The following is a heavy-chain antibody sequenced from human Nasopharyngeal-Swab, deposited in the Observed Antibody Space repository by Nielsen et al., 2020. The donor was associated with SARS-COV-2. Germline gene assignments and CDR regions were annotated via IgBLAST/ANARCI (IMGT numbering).Heavy chain of an antibody. V-gene: IGHV4-59*02. Sequence: GSLRLSCTVSGDSGISSYWSWLRQTPGKGLEWIGYIYQNGYTNYNPSLKSRITMSIETSRKQFSLRLRSATAADTAMYYCAKEGEGGPNYFEFWGQRNLVTVSS. CDR2: IYQNGYT. J-gene: IGHJ4*02. CDR3: AKEGEGGPNYFEF. D-gene: IGHD3-10*01. CDR1: GDSGISSY.